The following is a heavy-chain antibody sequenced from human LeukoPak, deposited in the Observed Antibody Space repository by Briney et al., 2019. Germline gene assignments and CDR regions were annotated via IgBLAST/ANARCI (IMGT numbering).Heavy chain of an antibody. Sequence: ASVNVSCKTSGYTFTSFHMHWVRPAPGQGLEWMGMIDPSGGSTTYAQNFQGRVTMTRDTSTNTFYMELSSLRFDDTAIYFCARGHSFRGGYVSRWLDPWGQGTLVTASS. CDR3: ARGHSFRGGYVSRWLDP. CDR2: IDPSGGST. V-gene: IGHV1-46*01. J-gene: IGHJ5*02. D-gene: IGHD3-10*01. CDR1: GYTFTSFH.